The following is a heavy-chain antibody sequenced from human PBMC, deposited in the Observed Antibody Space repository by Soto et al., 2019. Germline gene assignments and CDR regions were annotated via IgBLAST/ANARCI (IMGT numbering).Heavy chain of an antibody. CDR1: GGTHSSYA. CDR3: ARGFXYYYDSSVQEGNY. J-gene: IGHJ4*02. Sequence: SVKVSCKVTGGTHSSYAITWVRQAPGQGLEWMGGIIPIFGTRDYAQKFQGRVTITADPSTSTAYLELSGLTSDDTAVYYCARGFXYYYDSSVQEGNYWGQGTLVTVSS. CDR2: IIPIFGTR. D-gene: IGHD3-22*01. V-gene: IGHV1-69*13.